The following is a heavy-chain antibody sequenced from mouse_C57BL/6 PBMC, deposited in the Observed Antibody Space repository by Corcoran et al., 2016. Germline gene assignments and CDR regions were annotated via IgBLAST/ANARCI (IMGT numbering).Heavy chain of an antibody. Sequence: EVQLQQSGPELVKPGASVKIPCKASGYTFTDYNMDWVKQSHGKSLEWIGDITPNNGGTIYNQKFKVKATLTVDTYSSTAYMELRSLTSEDTAVYYCASRPHAMGYSREGTSVTASS. CDR1: GYTFTDYN. CDR2: ITPNNGGT. V-gene: IGHV1-18*01. CDR3: ASRPHAMGY. J-gene: IGHJ4*01.